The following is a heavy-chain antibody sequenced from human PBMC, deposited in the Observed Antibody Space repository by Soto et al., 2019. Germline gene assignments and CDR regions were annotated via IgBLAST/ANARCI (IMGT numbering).Heavy chain of an antibody. CDR3: AKDRYLDHDSRGYLFDN. J-gene: IGHJ4*02. CDR1: GFTFNIYA. CDR2: ISRYGDFT. V-gene: IGHV3-23*01. Sequence: EVQLLESGGDLIQPGGSLRLSCAASGFTFNIYAMTWVRQAPGKGLEWVSAISRYGDFTYYADSVEGRFTISRDNSKNTLYLQMNSLRAEDTAVYYCAKDRYLDHDSRGYLFDNWGQGTPVTVSS. D-gene: IGHD3-22*01.